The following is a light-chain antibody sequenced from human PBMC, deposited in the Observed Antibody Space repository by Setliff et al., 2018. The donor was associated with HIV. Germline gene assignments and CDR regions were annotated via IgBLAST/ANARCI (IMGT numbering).Light chain of an antibody. V-gene: IGLV2-14*01. Sequence: QSDLTQPASVSGSPVQSITISCTGTSSDVGGYNYVSLYQQHPCKAPKLMIYEVSNRPSGVSNRCSGSKSGNTASLTIAGLQAEDEAEYYCSSYTSRSTHVIFGGGTKVTVL. CDR3: SSYTSRSTHVI. CDR2: EVS. J-gene: IGLJ2*01. CDR1: SSDVGGYNY.